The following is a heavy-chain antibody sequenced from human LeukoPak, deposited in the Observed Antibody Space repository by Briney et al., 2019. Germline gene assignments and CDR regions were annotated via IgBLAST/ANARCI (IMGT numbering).Heavy chain of an antibody. CDR1: GGSFSGYY. V-gene: IGHV4-34*01. CDR3: ARTQGYGDFSHYYYYYGMDV. Sequence: SETLSLTCAVYGGSFSGYYWSWIRQPPGKGLEWIGEINHSGSTNYNPSLKSRVTISVDTSKNQFSLKLSSVTAADTAVYYCARTQGYGDFSHYYYYYGMDVWGQGTTVTVSS. CDR2: INHSGST. J-gene: IGHJ6*02. D-gene: IGHD4-17*01.